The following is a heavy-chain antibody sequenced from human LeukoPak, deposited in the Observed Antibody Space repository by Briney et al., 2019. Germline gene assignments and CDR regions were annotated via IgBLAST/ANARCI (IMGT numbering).Heavy chain of an antibody. Sequence: GGSLRLSCAASGFTFSSYSMNWVRQAPGKGLEWVSSISTSGSYIYYAESVRGRFTISRDNAKKSLYLQMNRLRVDDTAVNYCATDFAEMSISNWGQGTLVTVSS. CDR2: ISTSGSYI. CDR3: ATDFAEMSISN. D-gene: IGHD5-24*01. V-gene: IGHV3-21*01. CDR1: GFTFSSYS. J-gene: IGHJ4*02.